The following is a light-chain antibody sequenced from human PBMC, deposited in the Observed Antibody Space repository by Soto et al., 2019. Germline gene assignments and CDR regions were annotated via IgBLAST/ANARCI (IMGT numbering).Light chain of an antibody. CDR1: QSISMW. CDR3: QQYSTSPWT. CDR2: MAS. J-gene: IGKJ1*01. Sequence: DIHMTQSPSTLSASVGDRVTITCRASQSISMWLAWYQQKPGKAPELLIYMASNLKTGVPSRFSGSGSGTEFTLTISGLQPDDFATFYCQQYSTSPWTFGHGTKVDIK. V-gene: IGKV1-5*03.